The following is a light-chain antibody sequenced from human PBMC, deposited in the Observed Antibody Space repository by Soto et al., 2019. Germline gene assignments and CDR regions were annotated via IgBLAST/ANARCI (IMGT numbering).Light chain of an antibody. V-gene: IGLV2-14*01. CDR2: EVS. Sequence: QSALTQPASVSGSPGQSITISCTGTSSDVGGYKYVSWYQQHPGKVPKLMIYEVSNRPSGVSNRFSGSKSGNTASLTISGLQAEDEADYYCYSYTSSRNWVFGGGTKLIVL. J-gene: IGLJ3*02. CDR3: YSYTSSRNWV. CDR1: SSDVGGYKY.